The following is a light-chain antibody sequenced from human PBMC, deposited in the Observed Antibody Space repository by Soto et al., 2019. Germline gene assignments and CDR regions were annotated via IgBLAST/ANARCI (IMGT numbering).Light chain of an antibody. CDR1: NANIGNNK. J-gene: IGLJ1*01. CDR3: ATWDDSLHGYV. CDR2: SSN. Sequence: QSVLTQPPSAPTTPGQKVTISCSGSNANIGNNKVNWYQQLPGTAPKLLIYSSNQRPSGVPDRFPGSKAGTSASLAISGLQSEDEANYYCATWDDSLHGYVFGAGTKVTVL. V-gene: IGLV1-44*01.